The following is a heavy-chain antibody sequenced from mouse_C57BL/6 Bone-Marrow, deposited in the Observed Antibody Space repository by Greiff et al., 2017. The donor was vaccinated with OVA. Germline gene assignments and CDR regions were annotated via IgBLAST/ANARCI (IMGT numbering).Heavy chain of an antibody. CDR1: GFSLRPFGMG. CDR3: ARIGGYYYFDY. Sequence: QVTLKVSGPGILQPSQTLSLTCSFSGFSLRPFGMGVGWIRQPSGKGLEWLAHIWWDDDKYYNPALKRRLTLSKDTSKNQVFLKIANGDTADTATYYCARIGGYYYFDYWGQGTTLTVSS. D-gene: IGHD2-3*01. CDR2: IWWDDDK. V-gene: IGHV8-8*01. J-gene: IGHJ2*01.